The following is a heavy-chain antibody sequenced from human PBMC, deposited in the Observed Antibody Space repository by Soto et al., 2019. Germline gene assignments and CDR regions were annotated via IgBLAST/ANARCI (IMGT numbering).Heavy chain of an antibody. V-gene: IGHV4-34*01. J-gene: IGHJ5*02. CDR1: GGSFSGYY. D-gene: IGHD3-9*01. CDR3: ARGAPKYYEILTGLANNWFDP. Sequence: SETLSLTCAVYGGSFSGYYWSWIRQPPGKGLEWIGEINHSGSTNYNPSLKSRVTISVDTSKNQFSLKLSSVTAADTAVYCCARGAPKYYEILTGLANNWFDPWGQGTLVTVSS. CDR2: INHSGST.